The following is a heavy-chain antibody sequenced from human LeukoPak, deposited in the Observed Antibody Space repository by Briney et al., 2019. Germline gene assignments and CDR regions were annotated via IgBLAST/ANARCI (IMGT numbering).Heavy chain of an antibody. D-gene: IGHD4/OR15-4a*01. Sequence: PSETLSLTCTVAGGSINSYYWSWIRQPDGKGLEWIGRIYSTGSTHYNPSLKTRVTMSVDSSNEQFALKLSSVTAADTAVYYYARDRNGDGATYFSYWGQGTLVTVSS. CDR1: GGSINSYY. CDR2: IYSTGST. CDR3: ARDRNGDGATYFSY. J-gene: IGHJ4*02. V-gene: IGHV4-4*07.